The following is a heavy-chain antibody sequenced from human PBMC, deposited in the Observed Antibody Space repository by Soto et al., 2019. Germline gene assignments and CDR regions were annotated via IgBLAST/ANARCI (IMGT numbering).Heavy chain of an antibody. CDR1: GFTFSSYS. CDR2: ISSSSSYI. J-gene: IGHJ1*01. V-gene: IGHV3-21*01. Sequence: PGGSLRLSCAASGFTFSSYSMNWVRQAPGKGLEWVSSISSSSSYIYYADSVKGRFTISRDNAKNSLYLQMNSLRAEDTAVYYCARDRGVTPTEYSQHWGQGTLVTVSS. D-gene: IGHD2-21*02. CDR3: ARDRGVTPTEYSQH.